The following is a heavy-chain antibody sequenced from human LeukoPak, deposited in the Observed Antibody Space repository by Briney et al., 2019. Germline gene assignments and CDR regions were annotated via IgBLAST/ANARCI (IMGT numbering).Heavy chain of an antibody. CDR2: IYYSGST. D-gene: IGHD3-10*01. J-gene: IGHJ4*02. Sequence: PSETLSLTCTVSGGSISSSSYYWGWIRQPPGKGLEWIGSIYYSGSTYYNPSLKSRVTISVDTSKNQFSLKLSSVTAADTAVYYCARVGVYYGSGSYFDYWGQGTLVTVSS. CDR1: GGSISSSSYY. V-gene: IGHV4-39*07. CDR3: ARVGVYYGSGSYFDY.